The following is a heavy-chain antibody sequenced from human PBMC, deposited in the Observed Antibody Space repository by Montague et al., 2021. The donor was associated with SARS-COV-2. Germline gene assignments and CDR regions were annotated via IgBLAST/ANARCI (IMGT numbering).Heavy chain of an antibody. D-gene: IGHD1-26*01. CDR2: IPNNDYT. CDR3: ARGHIFGPGARGFEH. Sequence: SETLSLTCTVSGGSSNTYPSNCDCWRRIRRTPGNELECISWIPNNDYTNYNPSLKTLVTITIHTSKRYVSLTLNFLTATDTAVYYCARGHIFGPGARGFEHWGQGTLVTVSS. V-gene: IGHV4-61*03. CDR1: GGSSNTYPSNCDC. J-gene: IGHJ4*02.